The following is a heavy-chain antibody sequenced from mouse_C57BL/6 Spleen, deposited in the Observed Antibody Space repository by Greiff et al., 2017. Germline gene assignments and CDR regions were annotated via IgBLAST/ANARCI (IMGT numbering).Heavy chain of an antibody. V-gene: IGHV1-80*01. D-gene: IGHD4-1*01. Sequence: QVQLKQSGAELVKPGASVKISCKASGYAFSSYWMNWVKQRPGKGLEWIGQIYPGDGDTNYNGKFKGKATLTADKSSSTAYMQLSSLTSEDSAVYFCARWTGTVLFDYWGQGTTLTVSS. CDR1: GYAFSSYW. CDR2: IYPGDGDT. CDR3: ARWTGTVLFDY. J-gene: IGHJ2*01.